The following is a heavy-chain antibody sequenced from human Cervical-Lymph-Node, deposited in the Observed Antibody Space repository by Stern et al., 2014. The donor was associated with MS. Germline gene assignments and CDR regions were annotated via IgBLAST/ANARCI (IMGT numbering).Heavy chain of an antibody. CDR2: ISWNGGSR. V-gene: IGHV3-9*01. Sequence: EVQLVASGGGLVQPGRSLRLSCVASGFTFDDYAMHWVRQAPAKGLEWVSGISWNGGSRNSADSVKDRVTISRDNAKNSLYLQMSSLRPEDTAFYYCAKDTGGAVAGPNFYGLDVWGQGTTVTVSS. D-gene: IGHD6-19*01. J-gene: IGHJ6*02. CDR1: GFTFDDYA. CDR3: AKDTGGAVAGPNFYGLDV.